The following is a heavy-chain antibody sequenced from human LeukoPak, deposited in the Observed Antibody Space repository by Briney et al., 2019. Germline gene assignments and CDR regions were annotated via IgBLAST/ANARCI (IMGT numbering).Heavy chain of an antibody. Sequence: GGSLTLSCAASGFAFSRPAMHWLRQAPGKGLEWVGRIRSKPNNYATTYSASVEGRFTISRDDSKNMTFLQMNSLQAEDTAVYYCTGNYYGSGSYADFDYWGQGTLVTVSS. V-gene: IGHV3-73*01. CDR3: TGNYYGSGSYADFDY. D-gene: IGHD3-10*01. CDR2: IRSKPNNYAT. CDR1: GFAFSRPA. J-gene: IGHJ4*02.